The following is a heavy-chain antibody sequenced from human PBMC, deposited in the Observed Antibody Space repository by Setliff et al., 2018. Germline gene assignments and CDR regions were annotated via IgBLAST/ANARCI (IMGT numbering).Heavy chain of an antibody. CDR2: IYPGDSDT. CDR3: ARVVGADGIGIDY. V-gene: IGHV5-51*01. Sequence: GESLKISCRGSGYTFSDYWIGWVRQMPGKGLEWMGIIYPGDSDTRYSPSPQGQVTFSADKSISTAYLQWSSLKASGTATYYCARVVGADGIGIDYWGQGTVVTVSS. CDR1: GYTFSDYW. J-gene: IGHJ4*02. D-gene: IGHD2-15*01.